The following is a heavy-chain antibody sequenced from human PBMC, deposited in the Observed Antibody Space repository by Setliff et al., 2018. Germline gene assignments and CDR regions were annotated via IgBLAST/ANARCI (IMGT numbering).Heavy chain of an antibody. V-gene: IGHV4-39*01. CDR2: IINSGST. CDR1: GGSFTGTTYY. Sequence: SETLSLTCTVSGGSFTGTTYYWGWIRRSPGKGLAWIGTIINSGSTYYNPSLKSRVTMSVDTAKSQPSLKLSSVTAADTAVYYCARHRRDSSGNYFVGLYYFDYWGQGTPVTVSS. CDR3: ARHRRDSSGNYFVGLYYFDY. J-gene: IGHJ4*02. D-gene: IGHD3-22*01.